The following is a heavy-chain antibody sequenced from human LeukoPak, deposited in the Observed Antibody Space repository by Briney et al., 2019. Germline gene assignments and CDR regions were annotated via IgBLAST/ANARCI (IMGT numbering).Heavy chain of an antibody. CDR2: MSSSGLYI. J-gene: IGHJ5*02. V-gene: IGHV3-21*06. Sequence: NPGGSLRLSCAASGFTFSIYDMHWVRQAQGTGLEWVSSMSSSGLYIYYADSVKGRFTISRDNANNTLYLQMNSLRADDTAVYFCARAQLGYNWFDPWGQGTLVTVSS. CDR1: GFTFSIYD. CDR3: ARAQLGYNWFDP. D-gene: IGHD1-1*01.